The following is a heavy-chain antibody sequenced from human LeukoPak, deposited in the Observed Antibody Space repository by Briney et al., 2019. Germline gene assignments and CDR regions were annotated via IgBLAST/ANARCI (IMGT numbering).Heavy chain of an antibody. D-gene: IGHD3-10*01. CDR3: TRGGYGPGSHYRF. J-gene: IGHJ4*02. Sequence: SETLSLTCAFYGGSFRGYYWSWIRQSPGKGLVGIGEINHSGAIDYNTSLKRRVTISVDTSKNQFSLNLNSVTAADTAVYYCTRGGYGPGSHYRFWGQGTLVTVSS. CDR1: GGSFRGYY. CDR2: INHSGAI. V-gene: IGHV4-34*01.